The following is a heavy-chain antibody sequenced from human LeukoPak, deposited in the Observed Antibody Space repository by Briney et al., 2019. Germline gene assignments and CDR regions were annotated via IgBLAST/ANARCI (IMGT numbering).Heavy chain of an antibody. CDR2: ISSSSSYI. D-gene: IGHD2-2*01. Sequence: GGSLRLSCAASGFTFSSYRMNWVRQAQGKGLEWGSSISSSSSYIYYADSVKGRFTISRDNAKNSLYLQMNSLRAEDTAVYYCARVTPSYCSSTSCYLGMDVWGQGTTVTVSS. CDR1: GFTFSSYR. J-gene: IGHJ6*02. V-gene: IGHV3-21*01. CDR3: ARVTPSYCSSTSCYLGMDV.